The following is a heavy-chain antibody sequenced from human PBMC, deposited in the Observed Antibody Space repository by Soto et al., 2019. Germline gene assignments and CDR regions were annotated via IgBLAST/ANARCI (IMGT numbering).Heavy chain of an antibody. D-gene: IGHD6-13*01. CDR3: ARASRYTSSWFYFNY. CDR2: IYYSGST. V-gene: IGHV4-30-4*01. Sequence: TSGSLSLTWTVSSGSISSGDYYWSWIRQPPGKGLEWIGYIYYSGSTYYNSALKSRVTISVDTSKNQFSLKLSSVTAADTAVYYCARASRYTSSWFYFNYWGQGTLVTVSS. CDR1: SGSISSGDYY. J-gene: IGHJ4*02.